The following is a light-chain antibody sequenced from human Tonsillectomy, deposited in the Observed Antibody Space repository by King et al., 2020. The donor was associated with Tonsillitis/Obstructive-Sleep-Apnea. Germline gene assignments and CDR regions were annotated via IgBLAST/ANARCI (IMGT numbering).Light chain of an antibody. Sequence: PSGIPERFSGSSSGNTATLTISGTQAVDEADYYCQAWDGGRAGFGGGTKLT. V-gene: IGLV3-1*01. CDR3: QAWDGGRAG. J-gene: IGLJ3*02.